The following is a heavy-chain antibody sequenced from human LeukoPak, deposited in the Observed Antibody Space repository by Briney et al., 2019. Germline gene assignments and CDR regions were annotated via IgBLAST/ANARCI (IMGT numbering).Heavy chain of an antibody. CDR2: INHSGST. J-gene: IGHJ4*02. CDR3: ARGRVVIARCYFDY. D-gene: IGHD2-21*01. Sequence: PSETLSLTCAVYGGSFSGYYWSWIRQPPGKGLEWIGEINHSGSTNYNPSLKSRVTISVDTSKNQFSLKLSSVTAADTAVYYCARGRVVIARCYFDYWGQGTLVTVSS. V-gene: IGHV4-34*01. CDR1: GGSFSGYY.